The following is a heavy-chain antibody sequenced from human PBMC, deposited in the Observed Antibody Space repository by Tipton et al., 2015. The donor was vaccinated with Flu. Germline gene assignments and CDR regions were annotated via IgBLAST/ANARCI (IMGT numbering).Heavy chain of an antibody. CDR1: GGSFSGYY. J-gene: IGHJ4*02. CDR2: IYTSGST. CDR3: ARSKYPPQGGVVDDY. Sequence: TLSLTCTVYGGSFSGYYWSWIRQPAGKGLEWIGRIYTSGSTNYNPSLKSRVTISVDTSKNQFSLKLSSVTAAETAVYYCARSKYPPQGGVVDDYWGQGTLVTVSS. D-gene: IGHD3-3*01. V-gene: IGHV4-4*07.